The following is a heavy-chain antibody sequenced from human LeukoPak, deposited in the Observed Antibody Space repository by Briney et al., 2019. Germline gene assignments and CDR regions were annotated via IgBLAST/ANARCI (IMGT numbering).Heavy chain of an antibody. CDR1: GFTLSSYA. V-gene: IGHV3-23*01. D-gene: IGHD2-2*01. J-gene: IGHJ4*02. CDR3: AKDTGQLR. CDR2: ISDSGVST. Sequence: GGSLRLSCAASGFTLSSYAMSWVRQAPGKVLEWVSAISDSGVSTYFADSVKGRFTISRDHSKNTLYLQMNSLRAEDTAVYYCAKDTGQLRWGQGTLVTVSS.